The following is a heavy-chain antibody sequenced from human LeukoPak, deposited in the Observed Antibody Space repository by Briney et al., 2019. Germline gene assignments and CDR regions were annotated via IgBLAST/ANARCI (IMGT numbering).Heavy chain of an antibody. V-gene: IGHV1-69*13. CDR1: GGTFSSYA. CDR2: IIPIFGTA. CDR3: ARVVLGRRWLQTSYYYGMDV. D-gene: IGHD5-24*01. Sequence: RASVTVSCTASGGTFSSYAISWVRQAPGQGLEWMGGIIPIFGTANYAQKFQGRVTITADESTSTAYLELSSLTSEDTAVYYCARVVLGRRWLQTSYYYGMDVWGQGTTVTVSS. J-gene: IGHJ6*02.